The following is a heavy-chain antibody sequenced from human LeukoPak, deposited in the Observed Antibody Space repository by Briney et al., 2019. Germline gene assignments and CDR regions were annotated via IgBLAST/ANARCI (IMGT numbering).Heavy chain of an antibody. D-gene: IGHD1-26*01. CDR3: AKKYSTGLDP. J-gene: IGHJ5*02. CDR1: GFIFSSYG. V-gene: IGHV3-23*01. Sequence: GGTLRLSCAASGFIFSSYGMSWVRQAPGKGLEWVSAISGSGGSTYYADSVKGRFTISRDNSKNTLYLQMNSLRAEDTAVYYCAKKYSTGLDPWGQGTLVTVSS. CDR2: ISGSGGST.